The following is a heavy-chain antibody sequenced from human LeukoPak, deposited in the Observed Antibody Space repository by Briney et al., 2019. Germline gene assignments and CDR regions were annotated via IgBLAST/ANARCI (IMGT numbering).Heavy chain of an antibody. Sequence: PGRTLRLFRAASRLTHRIYDMQWASHPPSKGLESVAFKPYDGSNKYYADSGKGRFTISRDNSKNRLYLQMNMLRAEDTDVDSLAKAQSRDSSGYDYWGQGTLVTVSS. CDR2: KPYDGSNK. J-gene: IGHJ4*02. V-gene: IGHV3-30*02. D-gene: IGHD6-19*01. CDR3: AKAQSRDSSGYDY. CDR1: RLTHRIYD.